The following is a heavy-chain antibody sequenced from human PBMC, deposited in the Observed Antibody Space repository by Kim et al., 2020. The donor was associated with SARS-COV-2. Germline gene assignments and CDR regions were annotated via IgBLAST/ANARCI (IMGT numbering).Heavy chain of an antibody. CDR3: ARVDSGSYYPER. CDR1: GYSISSGYY. D-gene: IGHD1-26*01. CDR2: IYHSGST. Sequence: SETLSLTCTVSGYSISSGYYWGWIRQPPGKGLGWIGSIYHSGSTYYNPSLKSRVTISVDTSKNQFSLKLSSVTAADTAVYYCARVDSGSYYPERWGQGTLVTVSS. J-gene: IGHJ4*02. V-gene: IGHV4-38-2*02.